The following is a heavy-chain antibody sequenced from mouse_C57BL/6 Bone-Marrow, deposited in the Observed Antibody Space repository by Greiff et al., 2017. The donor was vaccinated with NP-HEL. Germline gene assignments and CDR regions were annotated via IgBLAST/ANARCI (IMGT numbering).Heavy chain of an antibody. CDR2: ISNGGGST. Sequence: EVKLVESGGGLVQPGGSLKLSCAASGFTFSDYYMYWVRQTPEKRLEWVAYISNGGGSTYYPDTVKGRFTISRDNAKNTLYLQMSRLKSEDTAMYYCASSNWDRDYWGQGTTLTVSS. J-gene: IGHJ2*01. CDR3: ASSNWDRDY. CDR1: GFTFSDYY. D-gene: IGHD4-1*02. V-gene: IGHV5-12*01.